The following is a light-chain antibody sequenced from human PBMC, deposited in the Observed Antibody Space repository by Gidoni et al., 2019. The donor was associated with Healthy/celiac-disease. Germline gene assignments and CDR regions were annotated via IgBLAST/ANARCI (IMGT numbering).Light chain of an antibody. J-gene: IGKJ4*01. CDR1: QGISSA. Sequence: QLTQSPSSLSASVGDRVTITCRASQGISSALAWYQQKPGKAPKLLIYDASSLESGVPSRFSGSGSGTDFTLTISSLQPEDFATYYCQQFNSYPHQLTFGGGTKVEIK. V-gene: IGKV1-13*02. CDR3: QQFNSYPHQLT. CDR2: DAS.